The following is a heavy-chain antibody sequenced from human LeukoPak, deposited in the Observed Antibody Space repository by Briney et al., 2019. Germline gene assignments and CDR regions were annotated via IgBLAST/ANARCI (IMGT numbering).Heavy chain of an antibody. V-gene: IGHV3-23*01. CDR3: AKDPLITMVRGVSYFQH. CDR1: GFTFSSYA. CDR2: ISGSGGST. J-gene: IGHJ1*01. D-gene: IGHD3-10*01. Sequence: GGSLRLSCAASGFTFSSYAMSWVRQAPGKGLEWVSAISGSGGSTYYADSVKGRFTISRDNSKNTLYLQMNSLRAEDTAVYYCAKDPLITMVRGVSYFQHWGQGTLVTVSS.